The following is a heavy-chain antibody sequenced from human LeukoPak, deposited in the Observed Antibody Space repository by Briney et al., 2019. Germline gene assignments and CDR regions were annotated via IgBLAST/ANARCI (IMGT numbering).Heavy chain of an antibody. J-gene: IGHJ6*03. V-gene: IGHV3-30*02. CDR1: GFTFSSYG. CDR3: AKKYNSGRRPYDYYMDV. CDR2: LRYDGSDE. D-gene: IGHD6-19*01. Sequence: GGSLRLSCAASGFTFSSYGMHWVRQAPGKGLEWVAFLRYDGSDEYYGDSVKGRFTVSRDNSKNMLYLQMNSLRAEDTAVYYCAKKYNSGRRPYDYYMDVWGKGTTVTVSS.